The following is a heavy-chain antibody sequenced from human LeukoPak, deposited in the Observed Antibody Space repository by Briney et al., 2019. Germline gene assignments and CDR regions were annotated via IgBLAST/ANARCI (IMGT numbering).Heavy chain of an antibody. CDR3: AKRALIYDSGSYYFDY. Sequence: GRSLRLSCTASGFTLGDYAMSWVRQAPGKGLEWVSGISYSGGSTYYADSVKGRFTISRDNSKNTLYLQMNSLRAEDTAVYYCAKRALIYDSGSYYFDYWGQGTLVTVSS. CDR2: ISYSGGST. J-gene: IGHJ4*02. CDR1: GFTLGDYA. D-gene: IGHD3-10*01. V-gene: IGHV3-23*01.